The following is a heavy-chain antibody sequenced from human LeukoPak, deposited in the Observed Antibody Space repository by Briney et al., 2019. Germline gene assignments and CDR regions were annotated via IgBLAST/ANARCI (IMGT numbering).Heavy chain of an antibody. D-gene: IGHD5-18*01. J-gene: IGHJ4*02. CDR1: GFTVSSNY. V-gene: IGHV3-53*01. Sequence: GGSLRLSCAASGFTVSSNYMSWVRQAPGKGLEWVSVIYSGGSTYYADSVKGRFTISRDNSKNTLYLQMNSLRAEDTAVYYCAASTAMVPFLDYWGQGTLVTVSS. CDR2: IYSGGST. CDR3: AASTAMVPFLDY.